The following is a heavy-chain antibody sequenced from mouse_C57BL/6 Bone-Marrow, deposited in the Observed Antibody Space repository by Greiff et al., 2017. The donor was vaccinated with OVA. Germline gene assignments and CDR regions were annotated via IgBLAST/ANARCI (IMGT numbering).Heavy chain of an antibody. J-gene: IGHJ4*01. CDR3: ARRGAMDY. V-gene: IGHV14-3*01. CDR1: GFNIKNTY. Sequence: VQLQQSVAELVRPGASVKLSCTASGFNIKNTYMQWGEKRGGRGLEWIGRIERANGNTKYAPKFQGKATITADTSSNTAYLQLSSLTSEDTAIYYCARRGAMDYWGQGTSVTVSS. CDR2: IERANGNT.